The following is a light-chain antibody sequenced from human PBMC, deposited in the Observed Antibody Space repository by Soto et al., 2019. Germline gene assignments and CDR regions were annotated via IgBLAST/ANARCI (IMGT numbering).Light chain of an antibody. V-gene: IGKV1-5*03. CDR1: QSINKW. CDR2: EVS. CDR3: QQYNNWPAIT. J-gene: IGKJ5*01. Sequence: DIHLTQSPSTLSASVGDRVTISCRASQSINKWLAWYQHKPGKVPNLLIYEVSTLHTGVPSRFSGSGSGTDFTLTISSLQSEDFTVYYCQQYNNWPAITFGQGTRLEI.